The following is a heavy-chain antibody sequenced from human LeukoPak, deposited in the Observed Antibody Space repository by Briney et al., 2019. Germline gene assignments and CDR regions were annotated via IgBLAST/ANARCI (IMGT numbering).Heavy chain of an antibody. CDR2: FDPEDGET. Sequence: GASVRVSCKVSGYTLTELSMHRVRQAPGKGLEWMGGFDPEDGETIYAQKFQGRVTMTEDTSTDTAHMELSSLRSEDTAVYYCATPGEYSSSWYDYWGQGTLVTVSS. D-gene: IGHD6-13*01. V-gene: IGHV1-24*01. J-gene: IGHJ4*02. CDR3: ATPGEYSSSWYDY. CDR1: GYTLTELS.